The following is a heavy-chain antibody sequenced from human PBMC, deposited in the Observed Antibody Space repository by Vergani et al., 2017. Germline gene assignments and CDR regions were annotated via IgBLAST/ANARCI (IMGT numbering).Heavy chain of an antibody. CDR1: GGSISSYY. J-gene: IGHJ5*02. CDR2: IYYSWST. Sequence: QVQLQESGPGLVKPSETLSLTCTVSGGSISSYYWSWIRQPPGKGLEWIGYIYYSWSTNYNPSLKSRVTISVDTSISTAYMELSRLRSDDTAVYYCARDGEMATGQDWFDPWGQGTLVTVSS. D-gene: IGHD5-24*01. CDR3: ARDGEMATGQDWFDP. V-gene: IGHV4-59*01.